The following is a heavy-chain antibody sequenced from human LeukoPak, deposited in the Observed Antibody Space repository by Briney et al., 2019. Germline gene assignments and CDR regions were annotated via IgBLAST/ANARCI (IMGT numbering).Heavy chain of an antibody. V-gene: IGHV4-59*08. D-gene: IGHD6-19*01. J-gene: IGHJ3*02. CDR1: GDSISSYD. CDR3: ARHVTIGWPYSDPLI. CDR2: IYYSGGT. Sequence: SETLSLSCPVSGDSISSYDLSWIRQPPGKGLEWIGYIYYSGGTDYNPSLRSRVTISVDTSKNQFSLKLRSVTAADTAVYYCARHVTIGWPYSDPLIWGQGTMVTVSP.